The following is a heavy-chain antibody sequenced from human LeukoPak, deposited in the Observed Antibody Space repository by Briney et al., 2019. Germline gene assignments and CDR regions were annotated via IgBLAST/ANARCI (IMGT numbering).Heavy chain of an antibody. Sequence: PGGSLRLSCAVSGLTFSDYYMSWTRQAPGKGPELVSYISPSGSSIFYVDSVKGRFTISRDNAKNSLYLQMNSLRADDTAVYYCARTDYGDYSYYFDYWGQGTLVTVSS. CDR2: ISPSGSSI. CDR3: ARTDYGDYSYYFDY. J-gene: IGHJ4*02. CDR1: GLTFSDYY. D-gene: IGHD4-17*01. V-gene: IGHV3-11*01.